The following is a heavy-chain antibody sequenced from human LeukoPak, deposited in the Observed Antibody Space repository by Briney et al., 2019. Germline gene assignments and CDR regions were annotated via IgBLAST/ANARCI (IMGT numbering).Heavy chain of an antibody. V-gene: IGHV3-30*18. CDR1: GFTFSSYG. CDR3: AKGGYSSYYYYGMDV. D-gene: IGHD5-18*01. J-gene: IGHJ6*02. CDR2: ISYDGSNK. Sequence: GRSLRLSCAASGFTFSSYGMHWVRQAPGKGLEWVAVISYDGSNKYYADSVKGRFTISRDNPKNTLYLQMNSLRAEDTAVYYCAKGGYSSYYYYGMDVWGQGTTVTVSS.